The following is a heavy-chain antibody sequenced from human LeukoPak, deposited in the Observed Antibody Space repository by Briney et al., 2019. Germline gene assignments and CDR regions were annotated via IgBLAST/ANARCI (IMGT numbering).Heavy chain of an antibody. CDR2: INGGNDNT. J-gene: IGHJ4*02. CDR3: VRRVGSGWYIFDY. V-gene: IGHV1-3*01. Sequence: ASVKVSCKTSGYTFSNFDIHWVRQAPGQRLEWMGWINGGNDNTKYSQRFQDRVTITRDTSASTAYLELTSLTSEDTAVYYCVRRVGSGWYIFDYWGQGTLVTVSS. D-gene: IGHD6-19*01. CDR1: GYTFSNFD.